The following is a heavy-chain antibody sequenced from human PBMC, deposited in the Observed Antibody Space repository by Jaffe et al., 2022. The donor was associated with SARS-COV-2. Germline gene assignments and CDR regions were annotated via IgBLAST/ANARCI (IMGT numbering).Heavy chain of an antibody. CDR3: AKRGDCTNGVCYVRDNYGMDV. D-gene: IGHD2-8*01. CDR1: GFTFSSYG. J-gene: IGHJ6*02. CDR2: ISYDGSNK. Sequence: QVQLVESGGGVVQPGRSLRLSCAASGFTFSSYGMHWVRQAPGKGLEWVAVISYDGSNKYYADSVKGRFTISRDNSKNTLYLQMNSLRAEDTAVYYCAKRGDCTNGVCYVRDNYGMDVWGQGTTVTVSS. V-gene: IGHV3-30*18.